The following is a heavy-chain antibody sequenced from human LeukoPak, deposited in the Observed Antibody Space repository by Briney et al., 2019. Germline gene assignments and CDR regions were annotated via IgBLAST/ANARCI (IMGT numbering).Heavy chain of an antibody. Sequence: GGSLRLSCAASGFTFSGPTVHWVRQASGKGLDWVGHIRTKANNYATAYAASVKGRFTISRDDSKNTAYLQMNSLKIEDTAVYYCSRHEALPGDYWGQGTLVTVSS. D-gene: IGHD2-21*02. CDR3: SRHEALPGDY. V-gene: IGHV3-73*01. CDR1: GFTFSGPT. CDR2: IRTKANNYAT. J-gene: IGHJ4*02.